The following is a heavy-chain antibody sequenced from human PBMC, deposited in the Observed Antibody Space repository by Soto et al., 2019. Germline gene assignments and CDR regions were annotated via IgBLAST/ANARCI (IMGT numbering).Heavy chain of an antibody. CDR3: ATSPPYSGYEVRNWFDP. V-gene: IGHV1-24*01. Sequence: ASVKVSCKVSGYTLTELSMHWVRQAPGKGLEWMGGFDPEDGETIYAQKFQGRVTMTEDTSTDTAYMELSSLRSEDTAVYYCATSPPYSGYEVRNWFDPWGQGTLVTVSS. J-gene: IGHJ5*02. D-gene: IGHD5-12*01. CDR2: FDPEDGET. CDR1: GYTLTELS.